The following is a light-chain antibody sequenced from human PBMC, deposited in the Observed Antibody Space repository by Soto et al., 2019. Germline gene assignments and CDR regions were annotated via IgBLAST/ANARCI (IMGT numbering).Light chain of an antibody. Sequence: EIVMTQSPATLSVSAGERATLSCRASQSVNSKLAWYQQKPGRAPSLIIYGASTRATGIPDRFSGSGSGTDFTLTISRLEPEDFAVYYCQQYGSSHPLTFGGGTKVDIK. V-gene: IGKV3-20*01. J-gene: IGKJ4*01. CDR1: QSVNSK. CDR3: QQYGSSHPLT. CDR2: GAS.